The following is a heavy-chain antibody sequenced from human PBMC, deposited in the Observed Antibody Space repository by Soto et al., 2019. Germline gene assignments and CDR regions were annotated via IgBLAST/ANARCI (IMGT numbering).Heavy chain of an antibody. CDR2: ISAYNGNT. D-gene: IGHD3-3*01. J-gene: IGHJ6*02. CDR3: ARGGALTIFGVVIMEGYYYYYYGMDV. CDR1: GYTFTSYG. V-gene: IGHV1-18*01. Sequence: ASVKVSCKASGYTFTSYGISWVRQAPGQGLEWMGWISAYNGNTNYAQKLQGRVTMTTDTSTSTAYMELRSLRSDDTAVYYCARGGALTIFGVVIMEGYYYYYYGMDVWGQGTTVTVSS.